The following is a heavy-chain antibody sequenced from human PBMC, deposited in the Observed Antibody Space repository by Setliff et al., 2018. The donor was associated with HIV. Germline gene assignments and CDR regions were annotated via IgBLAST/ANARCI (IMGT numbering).Heavy chain of an antibody. CDR3: ARAQMHRGVVSWSLYYFDY. J-gene: IGHJ4*02. Sequence: SETLSLTCTVSGGSMNNYYWNWIRQTPGKGLEWIGYIYENAYAHYTVSLRIRVTVSMDTSKNQFSLTLRSVHAADRAVYYCARAQMHRGVVSWSLYYFDYWGQGALVTVSS. D-gene: IGHD3-10*01. CDR1: GGSMNNYY. CDR2: IYENAYA. V-gene: IGHV4-59*01.